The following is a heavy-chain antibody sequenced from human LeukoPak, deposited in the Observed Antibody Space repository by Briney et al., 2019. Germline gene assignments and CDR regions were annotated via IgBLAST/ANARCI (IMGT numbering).Heavy chain of an antibody. CDR1: GFTFSSYA. CDR2: ISGSGGST. CDR3: AKLPVTMVRGVILPFFDY. Sequence: GGSLRLSCAASGFTFSSYAMSWVRQAPGKGLEWVSAISGSGGSTYYADSVKGRFTISRDNSKNTLYLQMNSLRAEDTAVYYCAKLPVTMVRGVILPFFDYWGQGTLVTVSS. V-gene: IGHV3-23*01. J-gene: IGHJ4*02. D-gene: IGHD3-10*01.